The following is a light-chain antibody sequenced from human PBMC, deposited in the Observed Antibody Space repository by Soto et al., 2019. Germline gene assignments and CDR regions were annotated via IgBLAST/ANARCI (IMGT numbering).Light chain of an antibody. J-gene: IGKJ5*01. Sequence: EIVMTQSPATLSVSPGERVTLSCRASQSVSSYLAWYQHKPGQPPRILIYCASTRATSIPARCSGSGSCTEFTLIISSLQSEDFAVYFCRQCSDWPLFTFGQGTRLEIK. CDR2: CAS. V-gene: IGKV3-15*01. CDR3: RQCSDWPLFT. CDR1: QSVSSY.